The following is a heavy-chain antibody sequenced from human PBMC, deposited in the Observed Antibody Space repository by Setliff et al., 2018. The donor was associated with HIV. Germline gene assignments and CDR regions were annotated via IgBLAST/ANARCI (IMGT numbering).Heavy chain of an antibody. CDR2: INPEGGGT. V-gene: IGHV1-46*01. CDR1: GYIFRNHY. Sequence: GASVKVSCKASGYIFRNHYIHWVRQAPGKGLEWMAMINPEGGGTTNAQKFQGRFTVSRDNAKNSLYLQLNSLRAEDTAVYYCARDPYDSSGYYFGAFDIWGQGTMVTVSS. CDR3: ARDPYDSSGYYFGAFDI. D-gene: IGHD3-22*01. J-gene: IGHJ3*02.